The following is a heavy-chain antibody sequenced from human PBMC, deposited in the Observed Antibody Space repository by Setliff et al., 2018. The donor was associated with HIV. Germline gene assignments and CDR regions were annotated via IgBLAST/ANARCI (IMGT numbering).Heavy chain of an antibody. J-gene: IGHJ5*02. V-gene: IGHV1-69*02. CDR3: ASITYYYDSSGHPPGWFDP. D-gene: IGHD3-22*01. Sequence: SVKVSCKTSGGTFSSYTISWVRQAPGQGLEWMGRVIPILGIANNAQKFQGRVTMTADKSTSTAYMELSSLRSDDTAVYYCASITYYYDSSGHPPGWFDPWGQGTLVTVSS. CDR1: GGTFSSYT. CDR2: VIPILGIA.